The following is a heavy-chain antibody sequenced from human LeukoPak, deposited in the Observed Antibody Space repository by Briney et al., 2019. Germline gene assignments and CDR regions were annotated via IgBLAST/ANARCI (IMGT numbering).Heavy chain of an antibody. V-gene: IGHV3-23*01. CDR1: GLTFSRYA. Sequence: GGSLRLSCAASGLTFSRYAMNWVRQAPGKGLEWVSAISGSGGSTYYADSVKGRFTISRDNSKNTLYLQMNSLRAEDTAVYYCAKDPSHYYDSSGYYLLGYFQHWGQGTLVTVSS. CDR2: ISGSGGST. CDR3: AKDPSHYYDSSGYYLLGYFQH. D-gene: IGHD3-22*01. J-gene: IGHJ1*01.